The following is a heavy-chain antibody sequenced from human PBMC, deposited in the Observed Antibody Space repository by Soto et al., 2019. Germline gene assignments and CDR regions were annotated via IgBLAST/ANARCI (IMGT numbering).Heavy chain of an antibody. J-gene: IGHJ4*02. CDR2: ITNTGVTA. CDR1: GFTFNNYA. CDR3: TKDANFCANGICLNTQDF. Sequence: EVQLLESGGGLVQPGGSLRLSCAASGFTFNNYAMSWVRQAPGKGLEWVSTITNTGVTASYADSVKGLFTISRDNSKNTLFLQMNSLRVEDTAIYYCTKDANFCANGICLNTQDFWGQGTLVTVSS. V-gene: IGHV3-23*01. D-gene: IGHD2-8*01.